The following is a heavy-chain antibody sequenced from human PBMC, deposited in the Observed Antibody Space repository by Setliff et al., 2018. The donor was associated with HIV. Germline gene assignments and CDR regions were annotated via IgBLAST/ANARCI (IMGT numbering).Heavy chain of an antibody. CDR3: AKDSGDGYNLEDYFDS. Sequence: GGSLRLSCAASGFTFSSYAMSWVRQAPGKGLEWVSSISTSGVGTYYVDSVKGRFTISRDNAKNSLYLQMNSLRAEDTALYYCAKDSGDGYNLEDYFDSWGQGTLVTVSS. J-gene: IGHJ4*02. V-gene: IGHV3-23*01. CDR1: GFTFSSYA. D-gene: IGHD5-12*01. CDR2: ISTSGVGT.